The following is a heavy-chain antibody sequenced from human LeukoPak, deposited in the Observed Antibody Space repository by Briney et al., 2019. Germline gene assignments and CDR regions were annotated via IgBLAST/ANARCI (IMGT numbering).Heavy chain of an antibody. CDR2: ISYDGSNK. V-gene: IGHV3-30*18. D-gene: IGHD6-19*01. J-gene: IGHJ4*02. CDR3: AKDHAAVAGYYFDY. Sequence: GRSLRLSCAASGFTFSSYGMHWVRQAPGKGLERVAVISYDGSNKYYADSVKGRFTISRDNSKNTLYLQMDSLRAEDTAVYYCAKDHAAVAGYYFDYWGQGTLVTVSS. CDR1: GFTFSSYG.